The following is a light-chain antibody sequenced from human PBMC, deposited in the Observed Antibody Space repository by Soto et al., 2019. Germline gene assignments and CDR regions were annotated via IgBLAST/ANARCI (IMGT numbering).Light chain of an antibody. V-gene: IGLV2-14*01. CDR3: SSYTSSSTLVV. CDR1: SSDVGGYNY. CDR2: DVS. Sequence: QSALTQPASVSGSPGQSITISCTGTSSDVGGYNYVSWYQQHPGKAPKLMIYDVSNRPSGVSNRFSGSKSGNTASLTISGLQPEDEADYYCSSYTSSSTLVVCGEGTKVTVL. J-gene: IGLJ2*01.